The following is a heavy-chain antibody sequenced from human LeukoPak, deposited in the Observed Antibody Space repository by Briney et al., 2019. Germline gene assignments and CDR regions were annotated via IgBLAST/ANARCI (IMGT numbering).Heavy chain of an antibody. J-gene: IGHJ3*01. V-gene: IGHV1-8*02. D-gene: IGHD2-2*01. CDR1: GYTFSDYY. CDR3: ARGVLGSTSWA. CDR2: MNPNSGNT. Sequence: GASVKVSCKASGYTFSDYYMHWVRQAPGQGLEWMGWMNPNSGNTGYAQKFQGRVTMTRNTSISTAYMELSSLRSEDTAVYYCARGVLGSTSWAWGQGTMVTVSS.